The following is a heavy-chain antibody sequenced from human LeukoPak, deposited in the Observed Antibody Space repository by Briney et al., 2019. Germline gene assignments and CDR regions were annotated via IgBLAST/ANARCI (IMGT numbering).Heavy chain of an antibody. V-gene: IGHV1-8*01. Sequence: ASVKVSCKASGYTFTSYDINWVRQATGQGLEWMGWMNPNSGNTGYAQKFQGRVTMTRNTSISTAYMELSSLRSEDTAMYYCARVAEGDIVVVPAAPARFDPWGQGTLVTVSS. D-gene: IGHD2-2*01. CDR2: MNPNSGNT. CDR3: ARVAEGDIVVVPAAPARFDP. J-gene: IGHJ5*02. CDR1: GYTFTSYD.